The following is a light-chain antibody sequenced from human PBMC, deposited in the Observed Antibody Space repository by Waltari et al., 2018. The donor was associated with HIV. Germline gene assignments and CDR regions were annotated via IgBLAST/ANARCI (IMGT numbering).Light chain of an antibody. Sequence: QSVLTQPPSVSGAPGQRVTVSCTGIPSNMGTDYDVHWYQQLQGTAPKLLIFRNDRRPPGVPDRFSGSKSGSSASLAITGLQADDEATYYCQSYDTSLSGWGIFGGGTKVTVL. CDR2: RND. CDR1: PSNMGTDYD. J-gene: IGLJ2*01. V-gene: IGLV1-40*01. CDR3: QSYDTSLSGWGI.